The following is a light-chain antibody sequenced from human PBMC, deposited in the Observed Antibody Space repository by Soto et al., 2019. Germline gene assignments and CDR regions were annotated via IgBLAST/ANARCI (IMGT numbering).Light chain of an antibody. CDR3: LQYSSHSWT. Sequence: DIQMTQSPSSLSPSVVDGVTITCRASRSISDWLAWYQQKPGKAPELLIFDASNLKSGVSSRFSGSGSGTEFTLTISRLQPDDVATYYCLQYSSHSWTFGQGTKVDI. V-gene: IGKV1-5*01. J-gene: IGKJ1*01. CDR2: DAS. CDR1: RSISDW.